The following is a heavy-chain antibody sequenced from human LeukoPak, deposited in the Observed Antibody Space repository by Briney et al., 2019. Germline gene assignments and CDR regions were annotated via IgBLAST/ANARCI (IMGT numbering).Heavy chain of an antibody. CDR3: ASARAYSGSAECYEYFHH. V-gene: IGHV3-53*01. J-gene: IGHJ1*01. Sequence: PGGSLRLSCAASGFTVGTNSMSWVRQSPGRGLEWVSVIYSGGSTYYADSVNGRFTISRDNSRNTLFLQMNSLRAEDTALYYCASARAYSGSAECYEYFHHWGQGTLVTVSS. CDR1: GFTVGTNS. CDR2: IYSGGST. D-gene: IGHD2-21*01.